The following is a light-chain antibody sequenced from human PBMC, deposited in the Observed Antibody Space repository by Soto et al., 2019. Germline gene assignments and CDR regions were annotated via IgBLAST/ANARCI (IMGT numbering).Light chain of an antibody. CDR1: QSITTF. Sequence: DIQMTQSPSSLSASVGDRVTITCRASQSITTFLNWYQQKPGKAPKVLIYAASSLQRGVPSRFSGSGSGTDFTLTIDSLQPEDFATYYCQQSYSTSWTFGQGTKVEIK. V-gene: IGKV1-39*01. CDR2: AAS. CDR3: QQSYSTSWT. J-gene: IGKJ1*01.